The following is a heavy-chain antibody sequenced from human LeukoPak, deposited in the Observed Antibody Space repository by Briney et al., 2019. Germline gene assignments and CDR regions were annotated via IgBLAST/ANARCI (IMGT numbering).Heavy chain of an antibody. V-gene: IGHV4-30-2*01. CDR2: IYHSGST. Sequence: SETLSLTCTVSGGSISSGGYYWSWIRQPPGKGLEWIGYIYHSGSTYYNPSLKSRVTISVDRSKNQFSLKLSSVTAADTAVYYCVRGRRPYTDYFDYWGQGILVTVSS. D-gene: IGHD4-11*01. CDR3: VRGRRPYTDYFDY. CDR1: GGSISSGGYY. J-gene: IGHJ4*02.